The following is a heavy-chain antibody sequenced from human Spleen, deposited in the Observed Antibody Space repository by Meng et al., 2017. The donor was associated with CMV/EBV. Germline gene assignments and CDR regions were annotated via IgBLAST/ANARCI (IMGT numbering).Heavy chain of an antibody. J-gene: IGHJ5*02. V-gene: IGHV4-4*02. D-gene: IGHD6-13*01. CDR3: ARYPRDSSSWYWFDP. CDR1: GGSISGSNW. CDR2: IYHSGST. Sequence: SGGSISGSNWWSWVRQPPGKGLEWIGEIYHSGSTNYNPSLKSRVTISVDKSKNQFSLKLSSVTAADTAVYYCARYPRDSSSWYWFDPWGQGTLVTVSS.